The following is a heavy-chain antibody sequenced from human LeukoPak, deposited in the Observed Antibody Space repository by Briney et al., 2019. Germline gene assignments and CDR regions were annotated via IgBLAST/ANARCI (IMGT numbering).Heavy chain of an antibody. CDR1: SGSISSGDYY. V-gene: IGHV4-30-4*01. CDR3: ARGHGGNSRVWYYFDY. CDR2: IYYSGST. J-gene: IGHJ4*02. D-gene: IGHD4-23*01. Sequence: SETLSLTCTVSSGSISSGDYYWSWIRQPPGKGLEWIGYIYYSGSTYYNPSLKSRVTISVDTSKNQFSLKLSSVTAADTAVYYCARGHGGNSRVWYYFDYWGQGTLVTVSS.